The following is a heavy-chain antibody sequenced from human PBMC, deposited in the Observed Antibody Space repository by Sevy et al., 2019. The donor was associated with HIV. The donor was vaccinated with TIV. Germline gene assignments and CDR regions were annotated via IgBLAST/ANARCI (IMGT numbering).Heavy chain of an antibody. D-gene: IGHD4-4*01. CDR2: FYYSGDT. CDR3: ARERYDSNWYGLESGNDALDV. V-gene: IGHV4-59*01. J-gene: IGHJ3*01. CDR1: GGSISSYY. Sequence: SETLSLTCTVSGGSISSYYWSWIRQPPGKGLEWIGYFYYSGDTDYNSSLKNRVTISVDKSKNQLSLSLSSVTAADTAVYYCARERYDSNWYGLESGNDALDVWGQGTLVTVSS.